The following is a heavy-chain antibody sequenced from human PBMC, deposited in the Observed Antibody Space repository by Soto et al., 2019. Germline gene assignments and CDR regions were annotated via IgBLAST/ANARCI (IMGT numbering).Heavy chain of an antibody. CDR2: ISGYNGNT. V-gene: IGHV1-18*04. Sequence: ASVKVSCKASGYTFSGYSIAWVRQAPGQGLEWMGRISGYNGNTNYARTLRGRLTLTTDTSTSTAYMELRSLTSDDTAIYYCARDVFCGGAPACPDMDVWGQGTTVTVSS. D-gene: IGHD2-21*01. CDR1: GYTFSGYS. CDR3: ARDVFCGGAPACPDMDV. J-gene: IGHJ6*02.